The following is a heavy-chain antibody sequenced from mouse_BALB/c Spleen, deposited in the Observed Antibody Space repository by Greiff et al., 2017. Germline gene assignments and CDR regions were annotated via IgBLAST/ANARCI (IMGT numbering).Heavy chain of an antibody. J-gene: IGHJ1*01. CDR2: ISYSGST. D-gene: IGHD1-2*01. CDR3: ARPHYYGYWYFDV. Sequence: EVKLQESGPGLVKPSQSLSLTCTVTGYSITSDYAWNWIRQFPGNKLEWMGYISYSGSTSYNPSLKSRISITRDTSKNQFFLQLNSVTTEDTATYYCARPHYYGYWYFDVWGAGTTVTVSS. CDR1: GYSITSDYA. V-gene: IGHV3-2*02.